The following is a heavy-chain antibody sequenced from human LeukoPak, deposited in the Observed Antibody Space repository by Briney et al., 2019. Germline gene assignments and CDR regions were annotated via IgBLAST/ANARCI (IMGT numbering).Heavy chain of an antibody. CDR3: ARGYFDYYMDV. CDR2: IYYSGST. Sequence: SETLSLTCTVSGGSISSHYWSWIRQPPGKGLEWIGYIYYSGSTNYNPSLKSRVTISVDTSKNQFSLKLSSVTAADTAVYYCARGYFDYYMDVWGKGTTVTVSS. V-gene: IGHV4-59*11. CDR1: GGSISSHY. J-gene: IGHJ6*03.